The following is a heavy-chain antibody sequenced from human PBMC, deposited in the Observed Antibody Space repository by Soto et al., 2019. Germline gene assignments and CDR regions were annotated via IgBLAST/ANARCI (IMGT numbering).Heavy chain of an antibody. CDR1: GFTFSSYS. CDR3: ARGAGITVASTSFDY. D-gene: IGHD6-19*01. J-gene: IGHJ4*02. CDR2: ISFDGRYE. Sequence: QVQLVESGGGVVQPGRSLRLSCAASGFTFSSYSIHWVRQAPGKGLEWVAVISFDGRYEYYADSVKGRFTISRDNSKNTLYLQMNSLRAEDTAVYYCARGAGITVASTSFDYWGQGTLVTVSS. V-gene: IGHV3-30-3*01.